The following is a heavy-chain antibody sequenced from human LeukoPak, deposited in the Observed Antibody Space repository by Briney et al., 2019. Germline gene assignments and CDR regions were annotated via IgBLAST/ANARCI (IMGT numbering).Heavy chain of an antibody. Sequence: PSETLSLTCAVSGGSFSGYYWSWIRQPPGKGLEWIGEINHSGSTNYNPSLKSRVTISVDTSKNQFSLKLNSVTATNTAVYYWARAFIDIFTGNGRGDDFDIWGQGTVVTVSS. J-gene: IGHJ3*02. CDR2: INHSGST. CDR3: ARAFIDIFTGNGRGDDFDI. D-gene: IGHD3-9*01. V-gene: IGHV4-34*01. CDR1: GGSFSGYY.